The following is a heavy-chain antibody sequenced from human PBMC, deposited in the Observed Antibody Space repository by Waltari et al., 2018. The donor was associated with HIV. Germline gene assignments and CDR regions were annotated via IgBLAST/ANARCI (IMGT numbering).Heavy chain of an antibody. J-gene: IGHJ6*02. CDR2: INSDGGDA. CDR3: ARDDYDFWSGPRRDKNYGMDV. V-gene: IGHV3-74*01. CDR1: GFSFSDYW. Sequence: LVQSGGGLVQPGGCLRLSCAGSGFSFSDYWLHWAGQGPWKGLEWVSRINSDGGDATYADSVKGRFTVSRDNAKNTLFLEMSSLRVEDTAVYYCARDDYDFWSGPRRDKNYGMDVWGQGTAVTVSS. D-gene: IGHD3-3*01.